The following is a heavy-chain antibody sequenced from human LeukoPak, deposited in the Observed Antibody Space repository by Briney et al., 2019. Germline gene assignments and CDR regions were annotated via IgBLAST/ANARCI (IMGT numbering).Heavy chain of an antibody. CDR1: GFPFNSFF. Sequence: GGSLRLSCAASGFPFNSFFLNWVRLTPGRELEWVACISQDGSETFYMDSVRGRFIISRDNTKNSLYLQMDSLRAEDTAVYFCVRDMGHSRHYFEYWGQGALVTVSS. CDR2: ISQDGSET. D-gene: IGHD2-15*01. J-gene: IGHJ4*02. CDR3: VRDMGHSRHYFEY. V-gene: IGHV3-7*01.